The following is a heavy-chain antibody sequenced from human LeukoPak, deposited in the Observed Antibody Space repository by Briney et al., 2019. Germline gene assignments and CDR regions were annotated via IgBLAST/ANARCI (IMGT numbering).Heavy chain of an antibody. CDR2: VYYMGST. V-gene: IGHV4-59*01. CDR3: ARNPGDGVVMLPPALRYWYFDL. CDR1: GGSISTYY. J-gene: IGHJ2*01. D-gene: IGHD3-16*01. Sequence: PSETLSLTCTVSGGSISTYYWSWIRQPPGKGLEWIGYVYYMGSTNYNPSLKSRVTISLDGSKTQFSLKLNSVTAADTAVYYCARNPGDGVVMLPPALRYWYFDLWGRGTLVTVSS.